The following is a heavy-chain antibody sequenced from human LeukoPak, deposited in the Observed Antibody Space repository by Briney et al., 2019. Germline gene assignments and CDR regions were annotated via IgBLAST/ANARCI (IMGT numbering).Heavy chain of an antibody. CDR3: ARHHCSGGSCWHFEY. D-gene: IGHD2-15*01. V-gene: IGHV1-18*01. CDR2: ISAYNGNT. J-gene: IGHJ4*02. CDR1: GYIFTIYG. Sequence: GASVKVSCTASGYIFTIYGISRVRHAPGQGLEWMGWISAYNGNTKHAQKLQGRVTMTTDTSTSTAYMELRSLRSEDTAVYYCARHHCSGGSCWHFEYWGQGTLVTVSS.